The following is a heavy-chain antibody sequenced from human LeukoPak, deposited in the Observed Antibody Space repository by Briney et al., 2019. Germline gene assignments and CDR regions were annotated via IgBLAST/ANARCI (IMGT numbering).Heavy chain of an antibody. CDR3: ARTDGYDGTRTTHDLDY. CDR1: GYTFTGYY. J-gene: IGHJ4*02. V-gene: IGHV1-2*02. Sequence: ASVKVSCKASGYTFTGYYMHWVRQAPGQGLEWMGWINPNSGGTNYAQKFQGRVTMTRDTSISTAYMELSRLRSGDTAVYYCARTDGYDGTRTTHDLDYWGQGTLVTVSS. D-gene: IGHD5-12*01. CDR2: INPNSGGT.